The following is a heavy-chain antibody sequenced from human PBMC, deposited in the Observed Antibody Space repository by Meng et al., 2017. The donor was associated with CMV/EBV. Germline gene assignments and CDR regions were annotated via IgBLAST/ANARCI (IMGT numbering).Heavy chain of an antibody. CDR3: ARVRKWELLHRGYFDY. D-gene: IGHD1-26*01. J-gene: IGHJ4*02. V-gene: IGHV3-21*01. CDR1: FTFSSYS. Sequence: FTFSSYSMNRVRQAPGKGLERVSSISSSSSYIYYADSVKGRFTISRDNAKNSLYLQMNSLRAEDTAVYYCARVRKWELLHRGYFDYWGQGTLVTVSS. CDR2: ISSSSSYI.